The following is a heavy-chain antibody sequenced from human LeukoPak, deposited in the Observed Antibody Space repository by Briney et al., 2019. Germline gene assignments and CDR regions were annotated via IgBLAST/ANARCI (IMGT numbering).Heavy chain of an antibody. D-gene: IGHD6-13*01. Sequence: GGSLRPSCAASGFTFSGYAMSWVRQAPGKGLEWVSGISGSGVTIFYADSVKGRFTISRDNSKNTLYLQMNSLRAEDTAVYYCAKAFDAYTSSRRQNWFDPWGQGTLVTVSS. J-gene: IGHJ5*02. CDR2: ISGSGVTI. V-gene: IGHV3-23*01. CDR1: GFTFSGYA. CDR3: AKAFDAYTSSRRQNWFDP.